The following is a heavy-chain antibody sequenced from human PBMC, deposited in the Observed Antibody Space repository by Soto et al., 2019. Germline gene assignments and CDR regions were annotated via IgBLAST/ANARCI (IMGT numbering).Heavy chain of an antibody. CDR1: GDSLSRDA. D-gene: IGHD5-12*01. CDR3: AGGYSAYDPHSFHS. V-gene: IGHV1-69*01. Sequence: SVKGYCKTAGDSLSRDAIGWGRQETGQGLEWMGGIIPIFGTANYAQKFQGRVTITADESTSTANMELSSVRFEDTAVYYWAGGYSAYDPHSFHSWCHGLRVTV. J-gene: IGHJ5*01. CDR2: IIPIFGTA.